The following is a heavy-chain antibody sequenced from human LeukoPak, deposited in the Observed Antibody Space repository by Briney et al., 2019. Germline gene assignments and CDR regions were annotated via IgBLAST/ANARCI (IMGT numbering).Heavy chain of an antibody. Sequence: PGGSLRLSCAASGFIFSSYGMHWVRQAPGKGLEWVSGINWNGGSTGYADSVKGRFTISRDNAKNSLYLQMNSLRAEDTALYYCARGGITIFDYWSQGTLVTVSS. CDR2: INWNGGST. V-gene: IGHV3-20*04. CDR3: ARGGITIFDY. J-gene: IGHJ4*02. D-gene: IGHD3-3*01. CDR1: GFIFSSYG.